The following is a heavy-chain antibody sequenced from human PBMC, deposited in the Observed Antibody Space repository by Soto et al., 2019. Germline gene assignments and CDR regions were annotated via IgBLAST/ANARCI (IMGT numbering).Heavy chain of an antibody. J-gene: IGHJ6*02. CDR1: GVTFRSYS. CDR3: AREGWPLLQTGMDV. D-gene: IGHD2-15*01. CDR2: ISSSNRTI. Sequence: RWALRLSCAASGVTFRSYSMNWVRQAPGKGLEWVSYISSSNRTINYADSVKGRFIISRDNAKNSLYLQMHSLRDEDTAVYYCAREGWPLLQTGMDVWGQGTTVTVSS. V-gene: IGHV3-48*02.